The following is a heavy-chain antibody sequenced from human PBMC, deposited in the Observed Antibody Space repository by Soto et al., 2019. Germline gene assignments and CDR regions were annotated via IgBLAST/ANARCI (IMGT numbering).Heavy chain of an antibody. J-gene: IGHJ6*02. CDR3: ATLIIPEGFLRGAQARDYYYGMDV. CDR2: IIPIFGTA. D-gene: IGHD1-26*01. Sequence: GASVKVSCKASGGTFSSYAISWVRQAPGQGLEWMGGIIPIFGTANYAQKFQGRVTMTEDTSTDTAYMELSSLRSEDTAVYYCATLIIPEGFLRGAQARDYYYGMDVWGQGTTVTVSS. CDR1: GGTFSSYA. V-gene: IGHV1-69*06.